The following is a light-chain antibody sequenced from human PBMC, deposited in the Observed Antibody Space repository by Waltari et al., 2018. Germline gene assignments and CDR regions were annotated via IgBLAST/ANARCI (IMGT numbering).Light chain of an antibody. J-gene: IGKJ4*01. CDR1: QDINNQ. CDR2: ASY. V-gene: IGKV1-16*02. Sequence: DIQMTQSPSSLSASVGDRVIITCRASQDINNQLAWFQQKPGQAPKSLIFASYRLQSGVASKFRGAASETTFTLTIDSLEPEDFATYYCQQYHSHPLTFSGGTTVDTK. CDR3: QQYHSHPLT.